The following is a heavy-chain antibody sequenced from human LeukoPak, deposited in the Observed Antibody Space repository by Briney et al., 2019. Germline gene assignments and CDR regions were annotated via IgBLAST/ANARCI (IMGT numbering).Heavy chain of an antibody. V-gene: IGHV4-34*01. CDR2: INHSGST. CDR3: ARGSDYDYVWGSYRPKKTIDY. J-gene: IGHJ4*02. Sequence: PSETPSLTCAVYGGSFSGYYWSWIRQPPGKGLEWIGEINHSGSTNYNPSLKSRVTISVDTSKNQFPLKLSSVTAADTAVYYCARGSDYDYVWGSYRPKKTIDYWGQGTLVTVSS. D-gene: IGHD3-16*02. CDR1: GGSFSGYY.